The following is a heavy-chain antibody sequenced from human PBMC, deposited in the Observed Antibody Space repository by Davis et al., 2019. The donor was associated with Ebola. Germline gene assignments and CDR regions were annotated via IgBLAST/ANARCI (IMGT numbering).Heavy chain of an antibody. J-gene: IGHJ4*02. V-gene: IGHV4-59*12. Sequence: PSETLSLTCTVSGGSISSYYWSWIRQPPGKGLEWIGYIYYSGSTYYNPSLKSRVTISVDTSKNQFSLKLSSVTAADTAVYYCAREVVVVPAADYFDYWGQGTLVTVSS. CDR1: GGSISSYY. CDR3: AREVVVVPAADYFDY. CDR2: IYYSGST. D-gene: IGHD2-2*01.